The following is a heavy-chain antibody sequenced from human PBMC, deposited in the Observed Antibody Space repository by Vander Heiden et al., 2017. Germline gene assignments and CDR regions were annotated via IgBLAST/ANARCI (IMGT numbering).Heavy chain of an antibody. CDR1: GVTFSSSW. D-gene: IGHD3-3*01. CDR3: ARAGFFRFDY. J-gene: IGHJ4*02. V-gene: IGHV3-74*01. CDR2: MNSDGSTT. Sequence: EVQLVESGGGFVQPGGSLRLSCVDSGVTFSSSWMHWVRQAPGTGLVWLSRMNSDGSTTDYADSVKGRFTISRDNAKNTLYLQMNGLRAEDTAVYYCARAGFFRFDYWGQGILVTVSS.